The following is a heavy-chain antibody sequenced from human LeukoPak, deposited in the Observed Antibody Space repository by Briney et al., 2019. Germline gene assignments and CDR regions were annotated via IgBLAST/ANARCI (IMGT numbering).Heavy chain of an antibody. V-gene: IGHV3-23*01. CDR2: ITDSGMSS. J-gene: IGHJ4*02. Sequence: GGSLRLSWAASGFTFSNYAMTWVRQAPGKGLDWVSSITDSGMSSYYADSVKGRFTISRDNPRNTLYLQMHSLRSEDTAIYYCASYPFGVLRFLDWFSSPXGQXALXXVSS. D-gene: IGHD3-3*01. CDR1: GFTFSNYA. CDR3: ASYPFGVLRFLDWFSSP.